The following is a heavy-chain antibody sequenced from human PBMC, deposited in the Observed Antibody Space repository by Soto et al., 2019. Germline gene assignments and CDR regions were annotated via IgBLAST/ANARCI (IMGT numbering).Heavy chain of an antibody. CDR3: ARDPIVVVVDAKAYYWFDP. CDR1: GYTFTGYY. Sequence: ASVKVSFKASGYTFTGYYMHWLRQDNGKGLEWMGWINPNSGGTNYAQKFQGRVTMTRDTSISTAYMELSRLRSDDTAVYYSARDPIVVVVDAKAYYWFDPWGQGPLGSVSS. J-gene: IGHJ5*02. V-gene: IGHV1-2*02. CDR2: INPNSGGT. D-gene: IGHD2-15*01.